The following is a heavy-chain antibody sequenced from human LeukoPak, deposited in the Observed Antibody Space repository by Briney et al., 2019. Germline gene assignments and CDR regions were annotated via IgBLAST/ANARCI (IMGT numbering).Heavy chain of an antibody. D-gene: IGHD6-13*01. V-gene: IGHV4-39*01. Sequence: PSETLSLTCTVSGGSISSRSYYWGWIRQPPGKGLEWIGSISYSGSTYYNPSLKSRVTISVDTSKTQFSLKLSSVTAADTAVYYCARGGQQLVRSWFDPWGQGTLVTVSS. J-gene: IGHJ5*02. CDR2: ISYSGST. CDR3: ARGGQQLVRSWFDP. CDR1: GGSISSRSYY.